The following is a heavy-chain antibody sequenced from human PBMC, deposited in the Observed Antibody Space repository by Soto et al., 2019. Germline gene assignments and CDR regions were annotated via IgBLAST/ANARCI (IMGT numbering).Heavy chain of an antibody. CDR1: GLAVSSNY. V-gene: IGHV3-66*01. Sequence: EVQLVESGGGLVQPGGSLRLSCAASGLAVSSNYMSWVRQAPGKGLEWVSVVYSGGITYYPDSVKGRFTISRDNSKNTLYLQMNSLRAEDTAVYYCAREAAGHFDYWGQGTLVTVSS. CDR2: VYSGGIT. J-gene: IGHJ4*02. D-gene: IGHD6-13*01. CDR3: AREAAGHFDY.